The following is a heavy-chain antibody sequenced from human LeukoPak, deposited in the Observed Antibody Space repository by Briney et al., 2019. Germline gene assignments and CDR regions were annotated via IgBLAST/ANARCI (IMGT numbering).Heavy chain of an antibody. D-gene: IGHD6-13*01. V-gene: IGHV3-48*03. CDR2: VSSSGSTI. Sequence: PGGSLRLSCAASGFTFSSYEMNWVRQAPGKGLEWVSYVSSSGSTIYYADSVKGRFTISRDNAKNSLCLQMNSLRAEDTAVYYCARECSSSCHSGGYAFDIWGQGTMVTVSS. CDR1: GFTFSSYE. J-gene: IGHJ3*02. CDR3: ARECSSSCHSGGYAFDI.